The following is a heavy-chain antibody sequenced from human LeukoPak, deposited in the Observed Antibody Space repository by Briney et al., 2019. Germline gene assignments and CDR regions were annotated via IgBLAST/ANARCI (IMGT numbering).Heavy chain of an antibody. CDR1: GGSISSSSYY. CDR3: ARVVATARVFDY. D-gene: IGHD5-12*01. J-gene: IGHJ4*02. Sequence: SETLSLTCTVSGGSISSSSYYWGWIRQPPGKGLERIGSIYYSGSTYYNPSLKSRVTISVDTSKNQFSLKLSSVTAADTAVYYCARVVATARVFDYWGQGTLVTVSS. CDR2: IYYSGST. V-gene: IGHV4-39*07.